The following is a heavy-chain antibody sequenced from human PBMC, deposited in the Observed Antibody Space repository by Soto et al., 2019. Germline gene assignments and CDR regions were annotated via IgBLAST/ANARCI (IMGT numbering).Heavy chain of an antibody. V-gene: IGHV3-30*18. CDR2: ISYDGSNK. J-gene: IGHJ4*02. CDR1: GFTFSSYG. Sequence: GGSLRLSCAASGFTFSSYGMHWVRQAPGKGLEWVAVISYDGSNKYYADSVKGRFTISRDNYKNTLYLQMNSLRAEDTAVYYCAKVLYYYDSIPMADYWGQGTLVTVSS. CDR3: AKVLYYYDSIPMADY. D-gene: IGHD3-22*01.